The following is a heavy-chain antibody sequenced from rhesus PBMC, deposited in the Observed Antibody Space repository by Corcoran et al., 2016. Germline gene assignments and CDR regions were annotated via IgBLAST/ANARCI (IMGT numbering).Heavy chain of an antibody. CDR1: GDSIISGYA. J-gene: IGHJ6*01. V-gene: IGHV4-127*01. CDR2: IGG. Sequence: QVQLKESGPGLVKPSETLSLTCTVSGDSIISGYAWSWIRHPPGKGLEWFGCIGGSYNPSLKSPVTISKDTSKNQFSLDLTSVTAADTAVYYCASGLNYGAPNFGLDSWGQGVVVTVSS. CDR3: ASGLNYGAPNFGLDS. D-gene: IGHD1-26*01.